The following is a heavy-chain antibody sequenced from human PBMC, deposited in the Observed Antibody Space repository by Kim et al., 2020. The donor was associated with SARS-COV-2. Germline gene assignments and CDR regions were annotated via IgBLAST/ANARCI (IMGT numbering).Heavy chain of an antibody. Sequence: NPSRESRVTISAETSKNQFSQQLSSVTAADTAVYYCARGAAVAGPVFDYWGQGTLVTVSS. D-gene: IGHD6-19*01. CDR3: ARGAAVAGPVFDY. J-gene: IGHJ4*02. V-gene: IGHV4-31*02.